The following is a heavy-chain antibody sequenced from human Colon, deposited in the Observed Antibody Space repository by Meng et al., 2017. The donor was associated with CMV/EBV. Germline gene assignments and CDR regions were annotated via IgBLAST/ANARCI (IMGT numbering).Heavy chain of an antibody. CDR2: IKSKTDGGTT. V-gene: IGHV3-15*01. CDR3: TTMGYDFWSGYGYYYYGMDV. CDR1: GFTFSNAW. Sequence: GESLKISCAASGFTFSNAWMSWVCQAPGKGLEWVGRIKSKTDGGTTDYAAPVKGRFTISRDDSKNTLYLQMNSLKTEDTAVYYCTTMGYDFWSGYGYYYYGMDVWGQGTTVTVSS. D-gene: IGHD3-3*01. J-gene: IGHJ6*02.